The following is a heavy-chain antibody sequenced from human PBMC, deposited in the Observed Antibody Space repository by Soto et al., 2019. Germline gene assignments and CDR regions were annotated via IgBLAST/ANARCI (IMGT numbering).Heavy chain of an antibody. J-gene: IGHJ5*02. V-gene: IGHV1-3*01. CDR3: ARDSYVAAAVYFGWFDP. Sequence: ASVKVSCKASGYTFTSYAMHWVRQAPGQRLEWMGWINAGNGNTKYSQKFQGRVTITRDTSASTAYMELSSLRSEDTAVYYCARDSYVAAAVYFGWFDPWGQGTLVTVSS. CDR2: INAGNGNT. D-gene: IGHD6-13*01. CDR1: GYTFTSYA.